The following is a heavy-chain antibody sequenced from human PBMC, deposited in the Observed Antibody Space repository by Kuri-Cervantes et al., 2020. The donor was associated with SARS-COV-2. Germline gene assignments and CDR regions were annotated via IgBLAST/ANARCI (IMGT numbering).Heavy chain of an antibody. CDR3: ARSSSSSDYYYYMDV. CDR1: GFTLSSYA. V-gene: IGHV3-66*01. J-gene: IGHJ6*03. CDR2: IYSCGST. D-gene: IGHD6-6*01. Sequence: SLKFSCASSGFTLSSYAMSWVRQAPGKGLGWVSVIYSCGSTYYADSVKGSFTISRDNSKNTLYLQVNSLRAEDTAVYYCARSSSSSDYYYYMDVWGKGTTVTVSS.